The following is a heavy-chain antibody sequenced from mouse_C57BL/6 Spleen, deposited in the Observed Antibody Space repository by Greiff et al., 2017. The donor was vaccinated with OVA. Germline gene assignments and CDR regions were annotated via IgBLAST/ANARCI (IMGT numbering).Heavy chain of an antibody. CDR2: IHPNSGST. Sequence: QVQLQQPGAELVKPGASVKLSCKASGYTFTRYWMHWVKQRPGQGLEWIGMIHPNSGSTNYHEKFKSKVTLTVEKSTSTAYLQLSSLTSENSSFYYCAKSHFYYFDVWGQGTTLTVSS. J-gene: IGHJ2*01. CDR1: GYTFTRYW. V-gene: IGHV1-64*01. CDR3: AKSHFYYFDV.